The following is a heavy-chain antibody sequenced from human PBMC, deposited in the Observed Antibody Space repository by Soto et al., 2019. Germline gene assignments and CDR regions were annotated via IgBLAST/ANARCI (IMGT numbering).Heavy chain of an antibody. Sequence: EVQLVESGGGLVKPGGSLRLSCAASGFSFRTTWMAWVRQAPGKGLEWVGRIKSKSAGETTAYADPVKGRFTISRDDSQDTLYLHMDSLETGDTAVYYCSTGSPFSGSVFDYWGQGTLVTVSS. CDR2: IKSKSAGETT. V-gene: IGHV3-15*05. D-gene: IGHD1-26*01. J-gene: IGHJ4*02. CDR1: GFSFRTTW. CDR3: STGSPFSGSVFDY.